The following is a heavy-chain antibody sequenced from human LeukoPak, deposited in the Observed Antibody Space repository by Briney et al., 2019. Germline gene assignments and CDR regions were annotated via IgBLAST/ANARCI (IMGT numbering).Heavy chain of an antibody. J-gene: IGHJ4*02. V-gene: IGHV3-48*01. CDR3: ARGLWVAYGSGGRGHDFDY. Sequence: PGGSLRLSCAASGFTFSSYSMNWVRQAPGKGLEWVSYISNSSSTIYYADSVKGRFTISRDNAKNSLYLQMNSLRAEDAAVYYFARGLWVAYGSGGRGHDFDYWGQGTLVTVSS. CDR2: ISNSSSTI. CDR1: GFTFSSYS. D-gene: IGHD3-10*01.